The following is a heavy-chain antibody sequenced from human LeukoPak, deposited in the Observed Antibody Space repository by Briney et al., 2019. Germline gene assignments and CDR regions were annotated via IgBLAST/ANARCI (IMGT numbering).Heavy chain of an antibody. Sequence: PSETLSLTCTVSGGSISSSTFYWGWIRQPPGKGLEWIGGSTYYNPSLKSRVTISVDTSKNQFSLKLSSVTAADTAVYYCARENEQGIAAAGTLDYWGQGTLVTVSS. D-gene: IGHD6-13*01. CDR3: ARENEQGIAAAGTLDY. J-gene: IGHJ4*02. CDR1: GGSISSSTFY. CDR2: GST. V-gene: IGHV4-39*02.